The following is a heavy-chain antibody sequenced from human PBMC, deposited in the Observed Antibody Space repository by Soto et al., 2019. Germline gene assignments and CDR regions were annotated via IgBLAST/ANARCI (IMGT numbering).Heavy chain of an antibody. CDR2: IYYSGST. CDR3: ARLRSGSYAPFGY. V-gene: IGHV4-61*01. CDR1: GGSVSSGSYY. Sequence: SETLSLTCTVSGGSVSSGSYYWSWIRQPPGKGLEWIGYIYYSGSTNYNPSLKSRVTISVDTSKNQFSLKLSSVTAADTAVYYCARLRSGSYAPFGYWGQGTLVTVSS. J-gene: IGHJ4*02. D-gene: IGHD1-26*01.